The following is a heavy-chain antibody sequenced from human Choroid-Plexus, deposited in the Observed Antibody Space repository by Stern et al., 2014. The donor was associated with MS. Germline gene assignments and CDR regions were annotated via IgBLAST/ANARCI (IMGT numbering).Heavy chain of an antibody. V-gene: IGHV1-2*02. CDR1: GYIFTGYY. CDR3: ARDQRGITIFGVVTDYYYLGMDV. CDR2: INPNPGGT. D-gene: IGHD3-3*01. J-gene: IGHJ6*02. Sequence: VQLVESGAEVKKPGASVKVSCKTSGYIFTGYYIHWVRQAPGQGLEWMAWINPNPGGTKYAQKFQGRVTMSRDTFISTTYVELSSLTSDDTAVYYCARDQRGITIFGVVTDYYYLGMDVWGQGTTVTVSS.